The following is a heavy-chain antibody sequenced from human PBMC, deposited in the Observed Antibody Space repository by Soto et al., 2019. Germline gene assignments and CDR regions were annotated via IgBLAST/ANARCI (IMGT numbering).Heavy chain of an antibody. J-gene: IGHJ4*02. CDR3: ERLEGLATISYYFEY. CDR1: GFTFSSYS. CDR2: ISSSSSYI. V-gene: IGHV3-21*01. Sequence: GSLRLSCAASGFTFSSYSMNWVRQAPGKGLEWVSSISSSSSYIYYADSVKGRFTISRDNAKNSLYLQMNSLRAEDTAVYFCERLEGLATISYYFEYWGQGTLVTVSS. D-gene: IGHD3-9*01.